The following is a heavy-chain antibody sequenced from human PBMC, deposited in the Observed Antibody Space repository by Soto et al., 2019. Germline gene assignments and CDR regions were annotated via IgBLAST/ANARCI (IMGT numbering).Heavy chain of an antibody. J-gene: IGHJ4*02. V-gene: IGHV4-30-2*01. D-gene: IGHD3-22*01. Sequence: QLQLQESGSGLVKPSQTLSLTCAVSGGSISSGGYSWSWIRQPPGKGLEWIGYIYHSGSTYYNPSLNSRVPISVDRSKNQFSLKLSSMTAADTALYYCARTPTYYYDSSGYSYYFDYWGQGTLVTVSS. CDR2: IYHSGST. CDR1: GGSISSGGYS. CDR3: ARTPTYYYDSSGYSYYFDY.